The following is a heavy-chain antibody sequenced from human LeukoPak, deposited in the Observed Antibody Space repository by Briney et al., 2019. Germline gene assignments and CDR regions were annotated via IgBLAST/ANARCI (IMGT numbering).Heavy chain of an antibody. CDR3: ARDRQYGMDV. Sequence: PGGSLRLSCAASGFAFSSYWMHWVRQAPGKGLLWVSRINTDGSTTNYADSVKGRFTISRDNAKNTLYLQMNSLRGEDTAVYYCARDRQYGMDVWGQGTTVTVSS. CDR2: INTDGSTT. CDR1: GFAFSSYW. V-gene: IGHV3-74*01. J-gene: IGHJ6*02.